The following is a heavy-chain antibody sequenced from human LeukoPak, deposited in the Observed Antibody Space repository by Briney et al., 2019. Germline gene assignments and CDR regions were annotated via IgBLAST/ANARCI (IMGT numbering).Heavy chain of an antibody. CDR1: GGSISSSSYY. J-gene: IGHJ6*03. Sequence: PSETLSLTCTVSGGSISSSSYYWGWIRQPPGKGLEWIGSIYYSGTTYYNPSLKSRVTISVDTSKNQFSLKLSSVTAADTAVYYCASCKQGPLGYYYMDVWGKGTTVTVSS. V-gene: IGHV4-39*07. CDR3: ASCKQGPLGYYYMDV. CDR2: IYYSGTT. D-gene: IGHD1/OR15-1a*01.